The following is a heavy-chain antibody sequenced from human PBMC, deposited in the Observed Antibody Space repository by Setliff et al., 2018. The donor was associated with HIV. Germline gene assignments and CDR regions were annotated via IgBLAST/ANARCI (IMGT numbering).Heavy chain of an antibody. J-gene: IGHJ4*02. CDR3: ARSKAAAGDY. D-gene: IGHD6-13*01. Sequence: GGSLRLSCAASGFTFSTFSMSWVRQAPGKGLEWVSSITSRSADIYYADSVRGRFTISRDNARNSLVLQINSLRADDTAAYYCARSKAAAGDYWGQGTLVTVSS. CDR2: ITSRSADI. V-gene: IGHV3-21*01. CDR1: GFTFSTFS.